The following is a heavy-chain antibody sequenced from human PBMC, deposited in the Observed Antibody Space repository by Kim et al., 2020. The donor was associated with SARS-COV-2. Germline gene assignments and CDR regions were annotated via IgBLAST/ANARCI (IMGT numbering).Heavy chain of an antibody. J-gene: IGHJ6*02. CDR3: ARVIATDPSYYYYGLDV. V-gene: IGHV3-21*01. Sequence: VKSRFTISRDNAKNSLYLQMNSLRAEDTAVYYCARVIATDPSYYYYGLDVWGQGTTVTVFS. D-gene: IGHD4-4*01.